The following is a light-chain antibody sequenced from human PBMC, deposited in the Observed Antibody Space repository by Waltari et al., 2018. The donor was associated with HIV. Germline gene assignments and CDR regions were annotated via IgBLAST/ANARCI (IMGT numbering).Light chain of an antibody. CDR2: GNN. CDR3: QSYDSSLSGSV. CDR1: SPNIGAGYD. Sequence: QSVLTQPPSVSGAPGQRVTISYTGSSPNIGAGYDVHWYQQLPGTAPKLLIYGNNNRPSGVPDRFSGSKSGTSASLAITGLQAEDEADYYCQSYDSSLSGSVFGGGTKLTVL. V-gene: IGLV1-40*01. J-gene: IGLJ3*02.